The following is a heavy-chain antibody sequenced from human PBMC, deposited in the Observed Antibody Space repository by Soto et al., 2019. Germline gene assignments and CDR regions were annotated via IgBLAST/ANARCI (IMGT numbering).Heavy chain of an antibody. Sequence: ASVKVSCKASGYTFTGYYMHWVRKAPGQGLEWMGWINPNSGGTNYAQKFQGRVTMTRDTSISTAYMELSRLRSDDTAVYYCASSIAVAGTFYFDYWGQGTLVTVSS. J-gene: IGHJ4*02. D-gene: IGHD6-19*01. CDR2: INPNSGGT. CDR1: GYTFTGYY. V-gene: IGHV1-2*02. CDR3: ASSIAVAGTFYFDY.